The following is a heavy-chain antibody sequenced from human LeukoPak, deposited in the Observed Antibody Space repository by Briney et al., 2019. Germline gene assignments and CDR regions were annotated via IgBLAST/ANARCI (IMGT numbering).Heavy chain of an antibody. Sequence: PGGSLRLSCEGSGFMFSYYSMHWVRQTPGRGLEWVAVISHDGSNKFYADSVQGRFTISRDNSKNTLYLQMNSLRAEDTAVYYCAKGLQLWAPIDYWGQGTLVTVSS. J-gene: IGHJ4*02. V-gene: IGHV3-30-3*01. CDR1: GFMFSYYS. CDR2: ISHDGSNK. D-gene: IGHD5-18*01. CDR3: AKGLQLWAPIDY.